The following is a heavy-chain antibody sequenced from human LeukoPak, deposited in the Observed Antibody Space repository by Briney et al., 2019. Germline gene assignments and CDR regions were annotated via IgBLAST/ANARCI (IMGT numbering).Heavy chain of an antibody. V-gene: IGHV4-39*07. CDR2: MYYSGST. CDR1: GDSINTSNYF. D-gene: IGHD3-10*01. CDR3: AREMRSPRGGFDY. J-gene: IGHJ4*02. Sequence: WETLSLTCTVSGDSINTSNYFWGWIRQSTGKGLEWIGSMYYSGSTYYNPSLKSRVTISVDTSKSQFSLKLSSVTAADTAVYYCAREMRSPRGGFDYWDQGTLVTVSS.